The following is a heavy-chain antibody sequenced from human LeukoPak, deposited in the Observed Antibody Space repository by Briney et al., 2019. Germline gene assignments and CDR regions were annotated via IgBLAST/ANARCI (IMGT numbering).Heavy chain of an antibody. D-gene: IGHD3-10*01. CDR2: IYYSGST. CDR1: GGSISSYY. Sequence: SETLSLTCTVSGGSISSYYWSWIRQPPGKGLEWIGYIYYSGSTNYNPPLTSRVTISVDTSKNQFSLKLSSVTAADTAVYYCARFSGGFGESSFDYWGQGTLVTVSS. J-gene: IGHJ4*02. CDR3: ARFSGGFGESSFDY. V-gene: IGHV4-59*01.